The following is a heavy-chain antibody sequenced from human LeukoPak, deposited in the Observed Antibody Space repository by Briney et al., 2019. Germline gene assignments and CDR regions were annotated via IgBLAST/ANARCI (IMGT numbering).Heavy chain of an antibody. CDR2: ISSSGSTI. CDR3: ARVEVATIKVAYGGKDRVKGYYYYMDV. V-gene: IGHV3-11*01. D-gene: IGHD5-12*01. CDR1: GFTFSHYY. Sequence: SGGSLRLSCAASGFTFSHYYMSWIRQAPGKGLEWVSYISSSGSTIYYADSVKGRFTISRDNAKNSLYLQMNSLRAEDTALYYCARVEVATIKVAYGGKDRVKGYYYYMDVWGKGTTVTVSS. J-gene: IGHJ6*03.